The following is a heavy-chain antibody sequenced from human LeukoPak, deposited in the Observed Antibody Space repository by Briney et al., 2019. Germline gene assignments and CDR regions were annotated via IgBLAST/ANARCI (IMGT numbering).Heavy chain of an antibody. D-gene: IGHD1-26*01. V-gene: IGHV3-30*02. Sequence: PGGSLRLSCAASGFTFSSYGMHWVRQAPGKGLEWVAFIRYDGSNKYYADSVKGRFTISRDNSKNTLYLQMNSLRAEDTAVYYCGKDRGGGSYAFDYWGQGTLVPVPS. J-gene: IGHJ4*02. CDR1: GFTFSSYG. CDR2: IRYDGSNK. CDR3: GKDRGGGSYAFDY.